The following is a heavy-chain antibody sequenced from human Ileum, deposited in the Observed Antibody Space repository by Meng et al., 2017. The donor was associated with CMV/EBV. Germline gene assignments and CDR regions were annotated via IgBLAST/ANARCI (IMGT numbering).Heavy chain of an antibody. CDR1: GFTFSHFW. J-gene: IGHJ6*02. CDR3: ARDWRVRYYYDSSGYSDTTTYYYYGMDV. D-gene: IGHD3-22*01. CDR2: INPDGSDK. Sequence: GESLKISCAASGFTFSHFWMSWVRQPPGKGLEWVANINPDGSDKYYVDSVKGRFTISRDNAKNSLYLQMNSLRAEDTAVYYCARDWRVRYYYDSSGYSDTTTYYYYGMDVWGQGTTVT. V-gene: IGHV3-7*01.